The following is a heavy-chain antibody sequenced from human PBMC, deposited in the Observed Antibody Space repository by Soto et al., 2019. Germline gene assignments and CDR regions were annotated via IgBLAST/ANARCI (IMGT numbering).Heavy chain of an antibody. Sequence: QVQLQESGPGLVKPSQTMSLTCTVSGGSVRRGNYYWSWIRQFPGKGLEWIGYISNSGRTHYNPSLMSRLTIVVDTSKSQFFRELRSVTAADTALYYCARADYATGSYYPDNRGQGTLGTVSS. D-gene: IGHD3-10*01. J-gene: IGHJ4*02. CDR2: ISNSGRT. CDR3: ARADYATGSYYPDN. V-gene: IGHV4-31*03. CDR1: GGSVRRGNYY.